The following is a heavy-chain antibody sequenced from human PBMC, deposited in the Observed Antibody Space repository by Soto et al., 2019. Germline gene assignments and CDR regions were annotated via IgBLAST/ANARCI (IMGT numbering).Heavy chain of an antibody. V-gene: IGHV4-39*01. D-gene: IGHD6-13*01. CDR1: GGSISSSSYY. CDR3: ARQDSSSWPDFDY. CDR2: IYYSGST. J-gene: IGHJ4*02. Sequence: PSETLSLTCTVSGGSISSSSYYWGWIRQPPGKGLEWIGSIYYSGSTYYNPSLKSRVTISVDTSKNQFSPKLSSVTAADTAVYYCARQDSSSWPDFDYWGQGTLVTVSS.